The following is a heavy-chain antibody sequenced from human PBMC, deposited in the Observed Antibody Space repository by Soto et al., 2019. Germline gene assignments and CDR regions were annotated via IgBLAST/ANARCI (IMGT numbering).Heavy chain of an antibody. J-gene: IGHJ4*02. CDR2: IYWDDDK. V-gene: IGHV2-5*02. D-gene: IGHD3-3*01. Sequence: QITLNESGPTQVKPRQTLTLTCTFSGFSLTTSGVGVGWMRQSPGKAPEWLALIYWDDDKRYSPSLKSRLTITKDNSKNQVVLTMADLDPADTATYYCAHRVLRTVFGLVTTTAIYFDFWGQGTPVAVSS. CDR3: AHRVLRTVFGLVTTTAIYFDF. CDR1: GFSLTTSGVG.